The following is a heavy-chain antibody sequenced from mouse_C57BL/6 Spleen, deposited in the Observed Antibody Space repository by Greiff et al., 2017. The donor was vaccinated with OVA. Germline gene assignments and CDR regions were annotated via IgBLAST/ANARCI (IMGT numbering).Heavy chain of an antibody. V-gene: IGHV1-64*01. D-gene: IGHD2-4*01. CDR1: GYTFTSYW. CDR2: IHPNSGST. J-gene: IGHJ3*01. Sequence: QVQLQHPGAELVKPGASVKLSCKASGYTFTSYWMHWVKQRPGQGLEWIGMIHPNSGSTNYNEKFKSKATLTVDKSSSTAYMQLSSLTSEDSADYDCARDYDYDGGFAYWGQGTLVTVSA. CDR3: ARDYDYDGGFAY.